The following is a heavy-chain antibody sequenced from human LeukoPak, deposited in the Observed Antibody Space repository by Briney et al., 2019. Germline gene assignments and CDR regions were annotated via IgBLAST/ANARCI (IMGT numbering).Heavy chain of an antibody. CDR1: GGSISSGDYY. J-gene: IGHJ4*02. V-gene: IGHV4-30-4*02. D-gene: IGHD3-22*01. CDR3: ARAVYYDSSGYYPLPDY. CDR2: IYYSGST. Sequence: SETLSLTCTVSGGSISSGDYYWSWIRQPPGKGLEWIGYIYYSGSTYYNPSLKSRVTISVDTSKNQFSLKLSSVTAADTAVYYCARAVYYDSSGYYPLPDYWGQGTLVTVSS.